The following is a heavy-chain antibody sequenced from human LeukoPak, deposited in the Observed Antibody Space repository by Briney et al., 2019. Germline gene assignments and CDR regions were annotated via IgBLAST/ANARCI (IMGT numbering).Heavy chain of an antibody. CDR2: IYTSGST. Sequence: PSETLSLTCTVSGGSISSGSYYWSWIRQPAGKGLEWIGRIYTSGSTNYNPSLKSRVTISVDTSKNQFSLKLSSVTAADTAVYYCAREGGRWELFDWGQGTLVTVSS. CDR3: AREGGRWELFD. CDR1: GGSISSGSYY. V-gene: IGHV4-61*02. D-gene: IGHD1-26*01. J-gene: IGHJ4*02.